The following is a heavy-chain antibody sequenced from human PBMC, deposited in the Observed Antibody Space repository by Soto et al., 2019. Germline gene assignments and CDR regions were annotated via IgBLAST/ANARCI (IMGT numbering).Heavy chain of an antibody. CDR3: ARIERYSTYEYFDY. CDR2: IFSNDEE. Sequence: QVTLKESGPVLVNPTETLTLTCTVSGFSLSNVRMGVAWIRQPPGKALEWLAHIFSNDEESYTTSLRSRLTISRDTFTRQVVLTMTTMDPVDTATYYCARIERYSTYEYFDYWGQGAPVTVSS. V-gene: IGHV2-26*01. CDR1: GFSLSNVRMG. J-gene: IGHJ4*02. D-gene: IGHD5-12*01.